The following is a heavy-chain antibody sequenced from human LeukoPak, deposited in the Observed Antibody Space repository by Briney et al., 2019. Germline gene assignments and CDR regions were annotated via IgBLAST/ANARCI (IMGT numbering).Heavy chain of an antibody. J-gene: IGHJ1*01. CDR2: IIPIFGTA. CDR1: GGTFSSYA. D-gene: IGHD4-17*01. CDR3: ARARGHYDDYFQH. V-gene: IGHV1-69*05. Sequence: SVKVSCKASGGTFSSYAISWVRQAPGQGLEWMGRIIPIFGTANYAQKFQGRVTITTDESTSTAYMELSSLRSEDTAVYYCARARGHYDDYFQHWGQGTLVTVSS.